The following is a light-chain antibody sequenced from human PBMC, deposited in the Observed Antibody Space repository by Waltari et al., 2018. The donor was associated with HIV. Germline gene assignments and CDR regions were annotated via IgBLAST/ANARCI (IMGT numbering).Light chain of an antibody. CDR3: QQHSNWPLSIT. Sequence: EIVMTQFPATLPVSTGERATLSCRASQSVRSSVAWYQQRPGQAPRLLIYSTSIRATGIPARFSGSGSETEFTLTISNLQSEDFAVYYCQQHSNWPLSITFGQGTRLQIK. CDR2: STS. V-gene: IGKV3-15*01. J-gene: IGKJ5*01. CDR1: QSVRSS.